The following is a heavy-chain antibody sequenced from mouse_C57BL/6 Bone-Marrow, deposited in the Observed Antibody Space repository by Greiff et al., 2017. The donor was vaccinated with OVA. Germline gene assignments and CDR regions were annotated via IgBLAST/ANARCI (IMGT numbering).Heavy chain of an antibody. D-gene: IGHD6-1*01. V-gene: IGHV14-2*01. Sequence: EVMLVESGAELVKPGASVKLSCTASGFNIKDYYMHWVKQRTEQGLEWIGRIAPEDGETKYAPKFPGKATITADTSSNTAYLQLSSLTSEDTAVYYCARSLLSCAYWGQGTLVTVSA. CDR3: ARSLLSCAY. CDR2: IAPEDGET. J-gene: IGHJ3*01. CDR1: GFNIKDYY.